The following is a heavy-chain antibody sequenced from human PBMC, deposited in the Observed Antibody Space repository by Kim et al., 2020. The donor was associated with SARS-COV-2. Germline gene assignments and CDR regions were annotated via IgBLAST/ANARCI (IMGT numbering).Heavy chain of an antibody. V-gene: IGHV4-4*02. J-gene: IGHJ6*02. CDR3: AHAWADYYYGMDV. Sequence: SETLSLTCAVSGGSISSSNWWNWVRQPPGKGLEWIGEIYHSGSTNYNPSLKSRVTISVDKSKNQFSLKLSSVTAADTAVYYCAHAWADYYYGMDVWGQGTTVTVSS. D-gene: IGHD3-16*01. CDR2: IYHSGST. CDR1: GGSISSSNW.